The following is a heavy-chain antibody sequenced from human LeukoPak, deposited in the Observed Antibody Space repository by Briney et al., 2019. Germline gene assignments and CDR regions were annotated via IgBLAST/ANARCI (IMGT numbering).Heavy chain of an antibody. CDR3: AKDTGVLMIIYWYFDL. J-gene: IGHJ2*01. CDR2: ISGSGDST. D-gene: IGHD3-16*01. V-gene: IGHV3-23*01. Sequence: GGSLRLSCVVSGFTFSTYAMSWVRQAPGKGLEWVSGISGSGDSTYYADAVKGRFTISRDNSKNTLYLQMNSLRAEDTAVYYCAKDTGVLMIIYWYFDLWGRGTLVTVSS. CDR1: GFTFSTYA.